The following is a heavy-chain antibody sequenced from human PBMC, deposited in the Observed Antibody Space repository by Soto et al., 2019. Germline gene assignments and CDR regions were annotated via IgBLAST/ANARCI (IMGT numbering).Heavy chain of an antibody. V-gene: IGHV4-39*01. CDR2: IYYSGST. J-gene: IGHJ4*02. CDR1: GGSISSSSYY. Sequence: QLQLQESGPGLVKPSETLSLTCTVSGGSISSSSYYWGWIRQPPGKGLEWIGSIYYSGSTYYNPSLKSRVTISVDTSKNQFSLKLSSVTAADTAVYYCARRAAGGYCSGGSCYSGGAKIDYWGQGTLVTVSS. D-gene: IGHD2-15*01. CDR3: ARRAAGGYCSGGSCYSGGAKIDY.